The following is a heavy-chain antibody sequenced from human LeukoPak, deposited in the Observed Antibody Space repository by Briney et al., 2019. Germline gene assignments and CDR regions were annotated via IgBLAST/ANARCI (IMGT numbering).Heavy chain of an antibody. Sequence: RRASVTVSCKASGYTFTSYDINWVRQAPGQGLEWMGWMNPNSGNTGYAQKFQGRVTMTRNTSISTAYMELSSLRSEDTAVYYCARGEMATINYYYYYMDVWGKGTTVTVSS. V-gene: IGHV1-8*01. D-gene: IGHD5-24*01. CDR1: GYTFTSYD. CDR2: MNPNSGNT. CDR3: ARGEMATINYYYYYMDV. J-gene: IGHJ6*03.